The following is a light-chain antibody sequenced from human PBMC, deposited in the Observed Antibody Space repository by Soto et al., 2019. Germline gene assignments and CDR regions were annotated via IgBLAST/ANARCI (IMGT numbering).Light chain of an antibody. CDR2: GAS. CDR1: QSVSSSY. J-gene: IGKJ1*01. Sequence: EIVLTQSPGTLSLSPGERVTLSCRASQSVSSSYLAWYQQKPGQAPRLLIYGASSRATGIPDRFSGSGSGTDFTLTISRLEPEDFAVYYCQQHGSLPRTFGQGTKVDIK. V-gene: IGKV3-20*01. CDR3: QQHGSLPRT.